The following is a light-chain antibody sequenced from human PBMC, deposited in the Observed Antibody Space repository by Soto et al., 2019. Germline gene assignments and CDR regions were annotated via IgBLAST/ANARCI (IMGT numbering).Light chain of an antibody. CDR2: GAS. J-gene: IGKJ2*03. CDR3: QQSYSTPMYS. Sequence: DIQMTQSPSSLSASVGDRVTITCRASQSISSYLSWYQLKPGTAPKVLIYGASSLQSGVPSRFSGSGSGTDFTLTISRLQPEDSATYYCQQSYSTPMYSVGQGTTLEIK. CDR1: QSISSY. V-gene: IGKV1-39*01.